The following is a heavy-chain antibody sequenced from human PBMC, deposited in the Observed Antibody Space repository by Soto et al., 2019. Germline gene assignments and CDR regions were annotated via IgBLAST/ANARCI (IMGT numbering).Heavy chain of an antibody. CDR3: ARLYRGQFWYFAL. J-gene: IGHJ2*01. CDR2: IYYSGNT. Sequence: QLQLQESGPGQVKPSETLSLTCTVSGDSITSSPYYWGWIRQPPGQGLERIGSIYYSGNTVYNPYLMSRGNIYVQSSKKHFSLKLSSGTAAYMAVYYCARLYRGQFWYFALWGRGTLGTFSA. V-gene: IGHV4-39*02. CDR1: GDSITSSPYY. D-gene: IGHD1-1*01.